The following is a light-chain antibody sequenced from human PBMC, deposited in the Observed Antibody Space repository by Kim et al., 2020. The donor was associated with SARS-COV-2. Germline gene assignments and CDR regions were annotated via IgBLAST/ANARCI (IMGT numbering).Light chain of an antibody. CDR3: QQYRSYPWT. CDR2: EAS. Sequence: DIQMTQSPSTLSASVGDRVTITCRASRSIAGLLAWYQQKPGQAPKLLIYEASTLKSGVPSRFTGSGSGTEFTLTTSSLQPDDFVTYYCQQYRSYPWTFGQGTKVDIK. CDR1: RSIAGL. J-gene: IGKJ1*01. V-gene: IGKV1-5*03.